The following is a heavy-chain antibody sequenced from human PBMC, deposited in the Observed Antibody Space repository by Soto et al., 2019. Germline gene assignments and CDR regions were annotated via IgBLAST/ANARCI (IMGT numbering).Heavy chain of an antibody. CDR1: GFTFSSYG. J-gene: IGHJ4*02. Sequence: LRLSCAASGFTFSSYGMHWVRQAPGKGLEWVAVISYDGSNKYYADSVKGRFTISRDNSKNTLYLQMNSLRAEDTAVYYCAILPPGIAAAGTVYWGQGTLVTVSS. D-gene: IGHD6-13*01. CDR3: AILPPGIAAAGTVY. CDR2: ISYDGSNK. V-gene: IGHV3-30*03.